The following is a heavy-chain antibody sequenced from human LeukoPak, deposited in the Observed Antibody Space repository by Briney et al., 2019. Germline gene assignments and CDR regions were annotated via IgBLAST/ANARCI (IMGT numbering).Heavy chain of an antibody. J-gene: IGHJ6*03. V-gene: IGHV1-18*01. CDR1: GYTFSRYA. Sequence: ASVKVSCKTSGYTFSRYAVGWARQAPGQGLKWMGWISGHNGNTNYAQKLQGRVTMTTDTSTSTAYMELRSLRSDDTAVYYCARGGQNYYYYMDLWGKGTTVIVSS. CDR3: ARGGQNYYYYMDL. D-gene: IGHD6-25*01. CDR2: ISGHNGNT.